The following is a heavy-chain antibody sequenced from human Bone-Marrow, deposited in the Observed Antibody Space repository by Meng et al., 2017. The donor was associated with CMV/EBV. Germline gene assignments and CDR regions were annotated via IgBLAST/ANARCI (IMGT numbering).Heavy chain of an antibody. D-gene: IGHD3/OR15-3a*01. CDR3: ATHDFWTGYYYYYDLDV. Sequence: SLKISCAASGFTFDDYAMHWVRQAPGKGLEWVSGISWNSGSIGYADSVKGRFTISRDNAKNSLYLQMDSLRVEDTAVYYCATHDFWTGYYYYYDLDVWGQGTTVTVSS. J-gene: IGHJ6*02. CDR2: ISWNSGSI. CDR1: GFTFDDYA. V-gene: IGHV3-9*01.